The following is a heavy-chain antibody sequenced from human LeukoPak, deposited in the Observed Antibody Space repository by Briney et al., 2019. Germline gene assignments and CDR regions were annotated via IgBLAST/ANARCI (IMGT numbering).Heavy chain of an antibody. V-gene: IGHV3-23*01. Sequence: GGSLRLSCAASGFTFSSYTMSWVRQAPGKGLEWVSTITTSDGNTYYADSVKGRFTVSRDNSKNTLFLQMNSLRAEDTAVYYCAKVNVVVPAARANFDYWGQGTLVTVSS. CDR1: GFTFSSYT. CDR3: AKVNVVVPAARANFDY. J-gene: IGHJ4*02. D-gene: IGHD2-2*01. CDR2: ITTSDGNT.